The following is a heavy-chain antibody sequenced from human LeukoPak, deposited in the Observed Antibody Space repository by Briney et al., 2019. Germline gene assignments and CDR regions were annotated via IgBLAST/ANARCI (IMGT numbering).Heavy chain of an antibody. D-gene: IGHD3-10*01. V-gene: IGHV5-51*01. CDR1: GYRFTSYW. Sequence: GESLKISCKGSGYRFTSYWIGWVRQMPGKGLEWMGIIYPGDSDTRYSPSFQGQVAISTDKSISTAYLQWSSLKASDTAMYYYARHYYGSGSYYLDYWGQGTLVTVSS. CDR3: ARHYYGSGSYYLDY. J-gene: IGHJ4*02. CDR2: IYPGDSDT.